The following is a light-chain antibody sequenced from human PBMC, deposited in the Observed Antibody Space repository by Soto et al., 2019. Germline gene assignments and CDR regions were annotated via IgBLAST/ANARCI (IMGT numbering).Light chain of an antibody. Sequence: DIQMTQSPSSLSASVGDRVTITCRASQSMSTYLNWFQQKPGKAPTVLIYGASSLQSGVPSRFSGSGSGTDFTLTISSLQPEDVATYYCQQRYNTPLTFGGGTKVEIK. V-gene: IGKV1-39*01. CDR2: GAS. CDR1: QSMSTY. CDR3: QQRYNTPLT. J-gene: IGKJ4*01.